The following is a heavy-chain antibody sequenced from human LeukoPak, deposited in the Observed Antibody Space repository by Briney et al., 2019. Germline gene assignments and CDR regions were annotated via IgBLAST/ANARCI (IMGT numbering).Heavy chain of an antibody. CDR3: AREEQITMAYGMDV. J-gene: IGHJ6*02. V-gene: IGHV3-48*04. D-gene: IGHD3-10*01. CDR2: ISSSSSTI. Sequence: PGGSLRLSCAASGFTFSSYSMNWVRQAPGKGLEWVSYISSSSSTIYYADSVKGRFTISRDNAKNSLYLQMNSLRAEDTAVYYCAREEQITMAYGMDVWGQGTTVTVSS. CDR1: GFTFSSYS.